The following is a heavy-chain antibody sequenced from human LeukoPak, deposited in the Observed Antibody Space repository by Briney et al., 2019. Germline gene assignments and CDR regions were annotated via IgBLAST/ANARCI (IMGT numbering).Heavy chain of an antibody. J-gene: IGHJ4*02. D-gene: IGHD3-22*01. CDR2: ISAYNDNK. CDR1: GYTFTNYG. V-gene: IGHV1-18*01. Sequence: ASVKVSCKASGYTFTNYGISWVRQAPGQGLEWMGWISAYNDNKKYAQKLQGRVTMTTDTSTGTAYMELRGLRSDDTAVYYCARNGVRWLLPFDYWGQGTLVTVSS. CDR3: ARNGVRWLLPFDY.